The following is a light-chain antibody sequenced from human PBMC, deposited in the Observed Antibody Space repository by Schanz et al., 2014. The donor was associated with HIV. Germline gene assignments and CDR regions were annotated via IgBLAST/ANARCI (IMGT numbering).Light chain of an antibody. CDR1: QSISSY. V-gene: IGKV1-39*01. J-gene: IGKJ2*01. CDR2: AAS. Sequence: DIQMTQSPSSLSASVGDRVTITCRASQSISSYLNWYQQKPGKAPKLLIYAASSLQSGVPSRFSGSGSGTGFTLTISSLQPEDSATYYCQQSFSTPPYTFGQGTKLEIK. CDR3: QQSFSTPPYT.